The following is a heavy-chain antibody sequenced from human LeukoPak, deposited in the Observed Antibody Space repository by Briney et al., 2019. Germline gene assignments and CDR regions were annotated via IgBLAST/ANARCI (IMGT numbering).Heavy chain of an antibody. CDR2: INNDGSTT. Sequence: GGSLRLSCAASGFTFSSYWMHWVRQAPGKGLVWVSHINNDGSTTSYADSVKGRFTNSRDNAKSTLFLQMNSLRVEDTAVYYCAALSFSGRLDYWDQGTLVTVSS. D-gene: IGHD1-26*01. V-gene: IGHV3-74*01. J-gene: IGHJ4*02. CDR1: GFTFSSYW. CDR3: AALSFSGRLDY.